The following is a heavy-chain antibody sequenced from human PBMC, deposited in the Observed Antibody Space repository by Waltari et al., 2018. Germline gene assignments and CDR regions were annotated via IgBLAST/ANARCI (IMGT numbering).Heavy chain of an antibody. V-gene: IGHV3-48*01. CDR1: GFTFHTYS. J-gene: IGHJ4*02. CDR2: ITSRSSTI. D-gene: IGHD7-27*01. CDR3: ARVGGAALTEGFDY. Sequence: EVQLVQSGGDLVQPGGSLSLSCAASGFTFHTYSMAWVRQAPGKGLEWFSYITSRSSTIYYADSVRGRFTTSRDNAKNSLYLQMNSLRVEDTAVYYCARVGGAALTEGFDYWGQGTLVTVAS.